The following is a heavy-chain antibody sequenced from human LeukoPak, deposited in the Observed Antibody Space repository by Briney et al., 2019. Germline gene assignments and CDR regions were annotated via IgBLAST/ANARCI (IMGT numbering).Heavy chain of an antibody. D-gene: IGHD3-10*02. CDR1: GGTFSSYT. V-gene: IGHV1-69*01. Sequence: SVKVSCKASGGTFSSYTVSWVRQAPGQGLELMGGIIPIFGTANYAQKFQGRVTITADESTSTAYMELSSLRSADTAVYYCASQPGYVHGAFDYWGQGTLVTVSS. J-gene: IGHJ4*02. CDR2: IIPIFGTA. CDR3: ASQPGYVHGAFDY.